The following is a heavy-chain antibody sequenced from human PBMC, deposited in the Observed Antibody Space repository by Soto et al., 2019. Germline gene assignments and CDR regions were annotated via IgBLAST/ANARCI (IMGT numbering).Heavy chain of an antibody. Sequence: SQTLSLTCAISGDIVSSNSAAWNWIRQSPSRGLEWLGRTYYRSKWYNDYAVSVKSRITINPDTSKNQFSLQLNSVTPEDTAVYYCARDQWLVGCGASDIWGKGTMVTVSS. D-gene: IGHD6-19*01. CDR3: ARDQWLVGCGASDI. CDR2: TYYRSKWYN. V-gene: IGHV6-1*01. CDR1: GDIVSSNSAA. J-gene: IGHJ3*02.